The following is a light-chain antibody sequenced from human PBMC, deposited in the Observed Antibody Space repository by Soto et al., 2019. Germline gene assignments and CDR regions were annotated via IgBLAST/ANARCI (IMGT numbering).Light chain of an antibody. Sequence: DIQMTQSPSTLSASVGDRVTITCRASQRIDSWLAWYQQKPGKTPKVLISKASILESGVPSRFSGSASGIEFTLTISNLQTEDFATYYCQQYGAYSPWTFGQGTKVEIK. CDR3: QQYGAYSPWT. CDR1: QRIDSW. V-gene: IGKV1-5*03. CDR2: KAS. J-gene: IGKJ1*01.